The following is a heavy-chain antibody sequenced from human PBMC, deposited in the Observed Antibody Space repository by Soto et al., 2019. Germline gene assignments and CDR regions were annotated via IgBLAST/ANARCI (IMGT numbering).Heavy chain of an antibody. CDR2: IYYSGST. CDR3: ARGLYYYDSSGYYPPEYYFDY. CDR1: GGSISSGGYY. V-gene: IGHV4-31*03. D-gene: IGHD3-22*01. Sequence: QVQLQESGPGLVKPSQTLSLTCTVSGGSISSGGYYWSWIRQHPGKGLEWIGYIYYSGSTYYNPSPKSRVNKSVDTSKDRFSLKLSSVTAADTAVYYCARGLYYYDSSGYYPPEYYFDYWGQGTLVTVSS. J-gene: IGHJ4*02.